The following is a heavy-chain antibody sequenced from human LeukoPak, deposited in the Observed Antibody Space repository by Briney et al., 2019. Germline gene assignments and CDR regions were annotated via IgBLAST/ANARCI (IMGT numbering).Heavy chain of an antibody. D-gene: IGHD3-10*01. CDR1: GFTFSSYA. CDR3: AKFGLAGSGRYHDAFDI. CDR2: ISGSGDST. V-gene: IGHV3-23*01. J-gene: IGHJ3*02. Sequence: PGGSLRLSCAASGFTFSSYAMSWVRQAPGKGLEWVSSISGSGDSTYYADSVKGRSTISRDNSKNTLYLQMNSLRAEDTALYYCAKFGLAGSGRYHDAFDIWGQGTMVTVSS.